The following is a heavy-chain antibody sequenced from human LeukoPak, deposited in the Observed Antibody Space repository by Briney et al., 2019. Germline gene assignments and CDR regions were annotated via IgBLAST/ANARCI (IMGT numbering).Heavy chain of an antibody. Sequence: GGSLRLSCAASGFTFSSYSMNWVRQAPGKGLEWVAFIRYDGSNKYYADSVKGRFTISRDNSKNTLYLQMSSLRAEDTAVYYCAKVMFGGYAPPWFDPWGQGTLVTVSS. J-gene: IGHJ5*02. CDR1: GFTFSSYS. CDR3: AKVMFGGYAPPWFDP. D-gene: IGHD5-12*01. V-gene: IGHV3-30*02. CDR2: IRYDGSNK.